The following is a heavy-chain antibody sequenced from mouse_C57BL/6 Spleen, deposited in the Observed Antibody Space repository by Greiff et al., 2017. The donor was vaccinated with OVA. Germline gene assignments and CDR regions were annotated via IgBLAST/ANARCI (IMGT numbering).Heavy chain of an antibody. Sequence: QVQLKESGAELVKPGASVKMSCKASGYTFTSYWITWVKQRPGQGLEWIGDIYPGSGSTNYNEKFKSKATLTVDTSSSTAYMQLSSLTSEDSAVYYCARSIYYDYDGFAYWGQGTLVTVSA. V-gene: IGHV1-55*01. CDR1: GYTFTSYW. D-gene: IGHD2-4*01. CDR2: IYPGSGST. J-gene: IGHJ3*01. CDR3: ARSIYYDYDGFAY.